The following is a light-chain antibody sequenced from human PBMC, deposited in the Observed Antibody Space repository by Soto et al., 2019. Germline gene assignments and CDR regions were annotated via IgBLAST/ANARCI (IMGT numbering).Light chain of an antibody. CDR2: DAY. CDR1: HDIKNS. CDR3: QQFDFLPPYT. V-gene: IGKV1-33*01. Sequence: DIPLTQSPPSLSASEGDRVTITCQARHDIKNSLNWYQQQPGKAPKLLIYDAYNLERGVPSRFSGSGTGTDFTFTIGSLQPEDVATYYYQQFDFLPPYTFGQGTRVEIK. J-gene: IGKJ2*01.